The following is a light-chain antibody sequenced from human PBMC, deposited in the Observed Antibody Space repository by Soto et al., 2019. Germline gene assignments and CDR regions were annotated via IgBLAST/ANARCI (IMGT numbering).Light chain of an antibody. J-gene: IGKJ1*01. CDR3: QQYVTSPWT. Sequence: EIVLTQSPGTLPLSPGERATLSCRASQSVSDIYLAWYQQKPGQAPRLLIYAASRRAAGIPDRFSGSGSGTDFALTISRLEPEDFAMYYCQQYVTSPWTFGQGTKAEIK. CDR2: AAS. CDR1: QSVSDIY. V-gene: IGKV3-20*01.